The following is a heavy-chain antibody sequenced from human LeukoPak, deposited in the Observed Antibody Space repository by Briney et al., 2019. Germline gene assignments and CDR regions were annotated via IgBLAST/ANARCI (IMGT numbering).Heavy chain of an antibody. CDR3: ARDLSRIHLWSNPYFDY. V-gene: IGHV1-2*02. CDR1: GYTFTGYY. J-gene: IGHJ4*02. D-gene: IGHD5-18*01. Sequence: ASVKVSCKASGYTFTGYYMHWVRQAPGQGLEWMGWINPNSGGTNYAQKFQGRVTMTRDTSISTAYMELSRLRSEDTAVYYCARDLSRIHLWSNPYFDYWGQGTLVTVSS. CDR2: INPNSGGT.